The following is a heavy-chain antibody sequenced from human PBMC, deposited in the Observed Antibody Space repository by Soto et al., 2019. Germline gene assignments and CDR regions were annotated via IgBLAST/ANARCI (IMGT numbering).Heavy chain of an antibody. CDR2: ISAYNGNT. CDR3: ARGRPRYCSGGSCASNY. J-gene: IGHJ4*02. Sequence: ASVKVSCKASGYTFTGYYMHWVRQAPGQGLEWMGWISAYNGNTNYAQKLQGRVTMTTDTSTSTAYMELRSLRSDDTAVYYCARGRPRYCSGGSCASNYWGQGTLVTVSS. D-gene: IGHD2-15*01. CDR1: GYTFTGYY. V-gene: IGHV1-18*04.